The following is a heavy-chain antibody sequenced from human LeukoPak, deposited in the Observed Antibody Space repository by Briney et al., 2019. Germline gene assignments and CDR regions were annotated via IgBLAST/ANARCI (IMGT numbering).Heavy chain of an antibody. Sequence: SETLSLTCAVYGGSFSGYYWSWIRQPPGKGLEWIGEINHSGSTNYNPSLKSRVTISVDTSKNQFSLKLSSVTAADTAVYYCARGRYSSGRFDYWGQGTLVTVSS. J-gene: IGHJ4*02. V-gene: IGHV4-34*01. D-gene: IGHD6-19*01. CDR1: GGSFSGYY. CDR2: INHSGST. CDR3: ARGRYSSGRFDY.